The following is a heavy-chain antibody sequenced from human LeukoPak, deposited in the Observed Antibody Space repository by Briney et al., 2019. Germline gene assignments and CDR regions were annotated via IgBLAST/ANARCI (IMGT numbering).Heavy chain of an antibody. V-gene: IGHV3-74*01. J-gene: IGHJ6*02. Sequence: GRSLRLSCAASGFTFSSYWMHWVRQAPGKGLVWVSRINSDGSSTSYADSVKGRFTISRDNAKNTLYLQMNSLRAEDTAVYYCARDGYYYYGMDVWGQGTTVTVSS. CDR2: INSDGSST. CDR1: GFTFSSYW. CDR3: ARDGYYYYGMDV.